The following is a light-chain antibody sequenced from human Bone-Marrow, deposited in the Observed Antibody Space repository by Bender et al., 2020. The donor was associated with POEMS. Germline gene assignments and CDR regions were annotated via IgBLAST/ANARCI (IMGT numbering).Light chain of an antibody. J-gene: IGLJ1*01. Sequence: QSALTQPASVSGSPGQTITISCAGTGSDVGLYDYVSWYQQYPGTAPKLIIYGGRKRPSGVSSRFSGFKSGSAAFLTVSGLQADDEADYYCCAFAGSNTYVFGTGTKVTVL. CDR2: GGR. CDR1: GSDVGLYDY. V-gene: IGLV2-23*01. CDR3: CAFAGSNTYV.